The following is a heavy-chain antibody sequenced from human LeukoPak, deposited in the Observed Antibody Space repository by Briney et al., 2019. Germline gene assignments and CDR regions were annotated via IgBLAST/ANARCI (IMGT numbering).Heavy chain of an antibody. V-gene: IGHV4-34*01. CDR3: ARDYDVLTAYPPTQLFDP. D-gene: IGHD3-9*01. CDR2: ITHSGST. Sequence: KPSETLSLTCGVYGGSFSGYCWSWIRQPPGKGLEWIGEITHSGSTNYNPSLKSRVTMSVDTSKNQFSLKLNSVTAADTAVYYCARDYDVLTAYPPTQLFDPWGQGTLVTVSS. J-gene: IGHJ5*02. CDR1: GGSFSGYC.